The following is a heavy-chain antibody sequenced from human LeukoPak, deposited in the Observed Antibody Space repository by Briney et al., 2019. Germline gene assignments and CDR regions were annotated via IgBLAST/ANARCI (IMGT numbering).Heavy chain of an antibody. CDR2: IYYSGST. V-gene: IGHV4-59*01. D-gene: IGHD4-17*01. CDR3: ARSYGDFPEP. J-gene: IGHJ5*02. CDR1: GGSISSYY. Sequence: SETLSLTCTVSGGSISSYYWSWIRHPPGKGLEWIGYIYYSGSTNYNPSLKSRVTISVDTSKNQFSLKLSSVTAADTAVYYCARSYGDFPEPWGQGTLVTASS.